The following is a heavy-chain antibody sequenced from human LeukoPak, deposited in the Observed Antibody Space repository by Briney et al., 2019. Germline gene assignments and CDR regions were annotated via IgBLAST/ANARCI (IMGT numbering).Heavy chain of an antibody. V-gene: IGHV4-39*01. CDR2: IYYSGST. CDR1: GGSISSSSYY. Sequence: SETLSLTCTVYGGSISSSSYYWGWIRQPPGKGLEWIGSIYYSGSTYYNPSIMSRVTISVVTSKHQFFRRLTSVTAADPAVYYCARHRRGGSSITNDDYWGQGTLVTVSS. D-gene: IGHD6-6*01. CDR3: ARHRRGGSSITNDDY. J-gene: IGHJ4*02.